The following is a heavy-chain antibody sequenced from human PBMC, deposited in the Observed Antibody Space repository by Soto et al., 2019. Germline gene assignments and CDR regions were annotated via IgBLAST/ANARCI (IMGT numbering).Heavy chain of an antibody. CDR1: GGSMSGYY. Sequence: QVQLQESGPGLVKPSETLSLTCRVSGGSMSGYYWSWIRQAPGKGLEWIGYVYYTGSTTYNPSLQSRVTISVDTSNNQCSLSLRLATAADTAVYFCARSIAVPSSHIDHWGQGIRVTVSS. D-gene: IGHD6-6*01. CDR2: VYYTGST. J-gene: IGHJ4*02. CDR3: ARSIAVPSSHIDH. V-gene: IGHV4-59*01.